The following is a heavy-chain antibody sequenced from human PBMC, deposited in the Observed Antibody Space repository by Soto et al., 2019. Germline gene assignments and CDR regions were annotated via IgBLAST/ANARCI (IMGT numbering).Heavy chain of an antibody. Sequence: GESLKISCKGSGYSFAGYWSGWGRQMPGKGLDWMGVIYPGDSDTRYSPSFHGQVTISADKSISTAYLQWSSLKASDTAMYFCARLPGVRGVFDGFNVWGQGTMVTVSS. V-gene: IGHV5-51*01. CDR1: GYSFAGYW. CDR3: ARLPGVRGVFDGFNV. D-gene: IGHD3-10*01. J-gene: IGHJ3*01. CDR2: IYPGDSDT.